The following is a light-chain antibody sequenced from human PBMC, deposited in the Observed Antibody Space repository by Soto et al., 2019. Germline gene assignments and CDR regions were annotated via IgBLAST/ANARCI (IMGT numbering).Light chain of an antibody. CDR2: GAS. CDR1: QSVSSN. V-gene: IGKV3-15*01. CDR3: QQYNNWPPIT. J-gene: IGKJ5*01. Sequence: EILRTQSPATLSLSPGESATLSCRASQSVSSNLAWFQKKPGQAPRLLIYGASTRATGIPARFSGSGSGTELTLTISSLQSEDFAVYYCQQYNNWPPITFGQGTRLEI.